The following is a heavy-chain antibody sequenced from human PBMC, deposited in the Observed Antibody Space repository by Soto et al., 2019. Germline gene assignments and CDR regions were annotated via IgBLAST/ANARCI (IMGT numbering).Heavy chain of an antibody. CDR2: IIPIFGTA. Sequence: SVKVSCKAAGDTFSSCAISWVRQAPGQGLEWMGGIIPIFGTANYAQKFQGRVTITADESTSTAYMELSSLRSEDTAVYYCARLSGYSSSSGPFDIWGQGTMVTVSS. J-gene: IGHJ3*02. CDR1: GDTFSSCA. CDR3: ARLSGYSSSSGPFDI. D-gene: IGHD6-6*01. V-gene: IGHV1-69*13.